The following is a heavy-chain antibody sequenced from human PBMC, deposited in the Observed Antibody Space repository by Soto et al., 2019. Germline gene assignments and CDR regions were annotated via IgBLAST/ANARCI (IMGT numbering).Heavy chain of an antibody. CDR3: ARGAAAGDSEYYYYMDV. CDR1: GYTFTSYG. D-gene: IGHD6-13*01. CDR2: ISAYNGNT. V-gene: IGHV1-18*01. Sequence: ASVKVSCKASGYTFTSYGISWVRQAPGQGLEWMGWISAYNGNTNYAQKLQGRVTMTTDTSTSKAYMELRSLRSDDTAVYYCARGAAAGDSEYYYYMDVWGKGTTVTVSS. J-gene: IGHJ6*03.